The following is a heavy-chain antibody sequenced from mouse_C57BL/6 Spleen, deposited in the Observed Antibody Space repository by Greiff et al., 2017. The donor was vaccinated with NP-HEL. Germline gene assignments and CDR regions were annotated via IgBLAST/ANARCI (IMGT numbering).Heavy chain of an antibody. CDR2: IDPSDSYT. J-gene: IGHJ4*01. D-gene: IGHD1-1*01. CDR1: GYTFTSYW. V-gene: IGHV1-69*01. CDR3: ARITTVPYYAMDY. Sequence: VQLQQPGAELVMPGASVKLSCKASGYTFTSYWMHWVKQRPGQGLEWIGEIDPSDSYTNYNQKFKGKSTLTVDKSSSTAYMQLSSLTSEDSAVYYCARITTVPYYAMDYWGQGTSVTVSS.